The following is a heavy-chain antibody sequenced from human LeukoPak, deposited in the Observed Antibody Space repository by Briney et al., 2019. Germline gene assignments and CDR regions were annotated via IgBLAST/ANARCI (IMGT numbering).Heavy chain of an antibody. Sequence: GGSLRLSCAASGFTFDDYAMHWVRQAPGKGLEWVSLISGDGGSTYYADSVKGRFTISRDNSKNSLYLQMNSLRAEDTAVYYCARVGTAEGTLEDYWGQGTLVTVSS. J-gene: IGHJ4*02. V-gene: IGHV3-43*02. CDR2: ISGDGGST. CDR3: ARVGTAEGTLEDY. CDR1: GFTFDDYA. D-gene: IGHD6-13*01.